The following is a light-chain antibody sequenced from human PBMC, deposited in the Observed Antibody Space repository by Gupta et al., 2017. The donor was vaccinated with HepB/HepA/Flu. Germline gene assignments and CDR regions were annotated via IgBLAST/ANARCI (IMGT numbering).Light chain of an antibody. V-gene: IGKV1-39*01. CDR3: QQSYSTPLYT. CDR2: AAS. J-gene: IGKJ2*01. CDR1: QSISSY. Sequence: DIQMTKSPSSLSASVGDRVTITCRASQSISSYLNWYQQKPRKAPKRLIYAASSMQSGVPSRFSGSGSGTDFTLTISSLQPEDFATYYCQQSYSTPLYTFGQGTKLEIK.